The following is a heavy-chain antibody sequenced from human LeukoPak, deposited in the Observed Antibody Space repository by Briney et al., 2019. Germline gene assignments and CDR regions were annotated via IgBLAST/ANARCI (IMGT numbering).Heavy chain of an antibody. Sequence: GGSLRLSCAASGFTFSSYSMNWVRQAPGKGLEWVSSISSSSSYIYYADSVKGRLTISRDNAKNSLYLQMNSLRAEDTAVYYCARDADSGSYVSFDYWGQGTLVTVSS. CDR1: GFTFSSYS. D-gene: IGHD1-26*01. CDR2: ISSSSSYI. V-gene: IGHV3-21*01. J-gene: IGHJ4*02. CDR3: ARDADSGSYVSFDY.